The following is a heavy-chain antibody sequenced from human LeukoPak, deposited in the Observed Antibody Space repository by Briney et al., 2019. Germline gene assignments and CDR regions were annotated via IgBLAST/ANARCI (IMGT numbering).Heavy chain of an antibody. D-gene: IGHD3-22*01. CDR1: GFTFSSYA. V-gene: IGHV3-64*01. CDR3: ATYYYDSGGFHFHH. J-gene: IGHJ1*01. CDR2: ISSNGGRT. Sequence: GGSLRLSCSASGFTFSSYAMHWVRQAPGKGLEYVSAISSNGGRTYYANSVKGRFTISRDNSRNTLYLQMGSLRAEDMAVYYCATYYYDSGGFHFHHWGQGTLVTVSS.